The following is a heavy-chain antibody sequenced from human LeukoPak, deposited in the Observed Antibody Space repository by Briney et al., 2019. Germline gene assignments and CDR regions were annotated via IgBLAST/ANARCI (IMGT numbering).Heavy chain of an antibody. V-gene: IGHV3-74*01. Sequence: PGGSLRLSCAASGITFGNNWMHWVRQVPGRGLVWVSRMNTDGRNIGYADSVKGRFTISRDNAKNTLYLQMNSLRAEDTAVYYCARENWYLDNWGQGTLVTVSS. J-gene: IGHJ4*02. CDR3: ARENWYLDN. CDR2: MNTDGRNI. D-gene: IGHD2-15*01. CDR1: GITFGNNW.